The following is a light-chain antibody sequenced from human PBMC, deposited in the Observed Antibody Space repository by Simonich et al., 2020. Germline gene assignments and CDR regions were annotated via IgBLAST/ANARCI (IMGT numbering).Light chain of an antibody. CDR2: GAS. CDR3: QQYNNWPPYT. CDR1: QSVSSSH. J-gene: IGKJ2*01. Sequence: EIVLTQSPGTLSLSPGERATLSCRASQSVSSSHLAWYQQKPGQAPRLLIYGASSRATCIPDRFSGSGSGTDFTLTISRLEPEDFAVYYCQQYNNWPPYTFGQWTKLEIK. V-gene: IGKV3-20*01.